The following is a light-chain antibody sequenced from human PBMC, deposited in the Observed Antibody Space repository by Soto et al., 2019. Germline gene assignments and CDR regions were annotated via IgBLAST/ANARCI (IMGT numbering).Light chain of an antibody. V-gene: IGKV3-15*01. CDR1: QSVSSN. CDR2: GAS. CDR3: QQYNNWGT. J-gene: IGKJ1*01. Sequence: EIVMTQSPATLSVSPGERATLSCRASQSVSSNLAWYQQKPGQAPRLLIYGASTRATGIPARFSGSGSGTEFTLTISSLQSEDFAVYYCQQYNNWGTLGQVTKVEIK.